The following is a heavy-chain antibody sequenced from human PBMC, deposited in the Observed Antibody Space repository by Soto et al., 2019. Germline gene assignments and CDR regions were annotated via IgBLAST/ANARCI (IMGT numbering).Heavy chain of an antibody. CDR2: INSDGSST. J-gene: IGHJ5*02. Sequence: EVQLVESGGGLVQPGGSLRLSCAASGFTFSSYWMHWVRQAPGKGLVWVSRINSDGSSTNYADSVKGRFTISRDNAKNTLYLQMNSLRAEDTAGYYCARERQYQLRFDPWGQGTLVTVSS. D-gene: IGHD2-2*01. CDR1: GFTFSSYW. CDR3: ARERQYQLRFDP. V-gene: IGHV3-74*01.